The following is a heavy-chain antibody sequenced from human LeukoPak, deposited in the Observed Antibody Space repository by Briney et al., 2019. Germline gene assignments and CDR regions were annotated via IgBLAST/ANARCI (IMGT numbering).Heavy chain of an antibody. V-gene: IGHV4-34*01. CDR3: ARGAARPYEFRYYFDY. J-gene: IGHJ4*02. Sequence: MASETLSLTCAVYGGSFSGYYWSWIRQPPGKGLEWIGEINHSGSTNYNPSLKSRVTISVDTSKNQFSLKLSSVTAADTAVYYCARGAARPYEFRYYFDYWGQGTLVTVSS. CDR1: GGSFSGYY. CDR2: INHSGST. D-gene: IGHD6-6*01.